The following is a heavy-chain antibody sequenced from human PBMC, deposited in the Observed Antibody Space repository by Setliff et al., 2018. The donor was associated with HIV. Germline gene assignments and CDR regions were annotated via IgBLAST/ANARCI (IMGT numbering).Heavy chain of an antibody. CDR2: ISGSGGST. D-gene: IGHD6-19*01. CDR1: GFTFSSYA. Sequence: SCAASGFTFSSYAMSWVRQAPGKGLEWVSAISGSGGSTYYADSVKGRFTISRDNSKNTLYLQMNSLRAEDTAVYYCAKQIGQWLVLGYFDYWGQGTLVTVSS. J-gene: IGHJ4*02. V-gene: IGHV3-23*01. CDR3: AKQIGQWLVLGYFDY.